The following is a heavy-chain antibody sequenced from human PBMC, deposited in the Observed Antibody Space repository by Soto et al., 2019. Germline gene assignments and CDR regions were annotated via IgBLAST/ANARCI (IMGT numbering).Heavy chain of an antibody. D-gene: IGHD6-13*01. CDR3: TRDASRDSSARGWFDP. CDR1: GLPFRGFT. J-gene: IGHJ5*02. V-gene: IGHV3-21*02. Sequence: EVQLVESGGGLVKPGGSLRLSCAAFGLPFRGFTMNWVRQPPGKGLEWVSTISSNSAYIYYTDALRGRFTTSRDNAKNSLHLQMNSLRAEDTAVYYCTRDASRDSSARGWFDPWGPGTLVTVSS. CDR2: ISSNSAYI.